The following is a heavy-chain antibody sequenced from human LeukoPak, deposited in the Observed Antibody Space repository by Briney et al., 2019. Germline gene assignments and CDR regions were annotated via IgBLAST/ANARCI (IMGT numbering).Heavy chain of an antibody. Sequence: ASVKVSCKSSGFAFTSYGFSWVRQTPGQGLEWMGWISAYNVNTNYAQKLQDRVTLATDTSTNTAYMELRSLRSDDTAVYYCARERWRLDDSSGFYSFDYWGQGTLVTVSS. J-gene: IGHJ4*02. D-gene: IGHD3-22*01. CDR1: GFAFTSYG. CDR2: ISAYNVNT. CDR3: ARERWRLDDSSGFYSFDY. V-gene: IGHV1-18*01.